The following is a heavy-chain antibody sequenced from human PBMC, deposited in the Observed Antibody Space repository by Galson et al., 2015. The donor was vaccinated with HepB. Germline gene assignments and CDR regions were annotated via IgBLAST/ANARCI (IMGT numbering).Heavy chain of an antibody. CDR1: GGSFSGYY. V-gene: IGHV4-34*01. CDR2: INHSGST. CDR3: ARGWGSMVRGVISTYYYYYGMDV. J-gene: IGHJ6*02. Sequence: ETLSLTCAVYGGSFSGYYWSWIRQPPGKGLEWIGEINHSGSTNYNPSLKSRVTISVDTSKNQFSLKLSSVTAADTAVYYCARGWGSMVRGVISTYYYYYGMDVWGQGTTVTVSS. D-gene: IGHD3-10*01.